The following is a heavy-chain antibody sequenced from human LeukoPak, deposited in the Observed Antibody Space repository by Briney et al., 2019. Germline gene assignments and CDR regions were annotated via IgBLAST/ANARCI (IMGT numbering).Heavy chain of an antibody. CDR3: ARLINYYSYYYMDV. CDR2: IYTSGST. Sequence: SETLSLTCTVSGGSISSYYWSWIRQPPGKGLEGIGCIYTSGSTNYNPSLKSRVVISVDRSKNQFSLKVRSATAAATAVYSCARLINYYSYYYMDVWGTGTSVTVSS. V-gene: IGHV4-4*09. D-gene: IGHD2-8*01. CDR1: GGSISSYY. J-gene: IGHJ6*03.